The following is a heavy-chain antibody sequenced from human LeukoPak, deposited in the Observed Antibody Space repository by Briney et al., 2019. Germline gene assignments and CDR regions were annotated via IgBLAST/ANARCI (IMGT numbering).Heavy chain of an antibody. CDR3: AKDRLYWENWFDP. CDR1: GFAFSSYT. J-gene: IGHJ5*02. CDR2: ITGSSDST. Sequence: GGSLRLSCAASGFAFSSYTLGWVRQAPGKGLEWVSAITGSSDSTYYADSVKGRFTISRDNSKNTLYLQMNSLRAEDTAVYYCAKDRLYWENWFDPWGQGTLVTVSS. V-gene: IGHV3-23*01. D-gene: IGHD2-8*02.